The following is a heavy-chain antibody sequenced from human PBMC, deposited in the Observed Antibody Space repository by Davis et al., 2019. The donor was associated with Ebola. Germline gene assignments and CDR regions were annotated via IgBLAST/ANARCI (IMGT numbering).Heavy chain of an antibody. CDR1: GYTLTNYY. CDR3: ARVVTVGIDAFDI. Sequence: ASVKVSCKASGYTLTNYYMHWVRQAPGQGLEWMGIINPSGGSTSYAQKLQGRVTMTTDTSTSTAYMELRSLRSDDTAVYYCARVVTVGIDAFDIWGQGTMVTVSS. V-gene: IGHV1-46*01. CDR2: INPSGGST. D-gene: IGHD4-23*01. J-gene: IGHJ3*02.